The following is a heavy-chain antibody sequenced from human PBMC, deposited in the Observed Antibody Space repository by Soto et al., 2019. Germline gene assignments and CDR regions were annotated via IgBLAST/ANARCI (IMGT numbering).Heavy chain of an antibody. D-gene: IGHD3-9*01. V-gene: IGHV3-73*02. Sequence: EVQLVESGGGLVQPGGSLKLSCAASGFTFSGSAMHWVRQASGKGLEWVGRIRSKANSYATAYAASVKGRFTISRDDSKNTAYLQMNSLKTEDTAVYYCTRHEVDVLRYFDWPNIQPPHYYYGMDVWGQGTTVTVSS. CDR3: TRHEVDVLRYFDWPNIQPPHYYYGMDV. CDR2: IRSKANSYAT. J-gene: IGHJ6*02. CDR1: GFTFSGSA.